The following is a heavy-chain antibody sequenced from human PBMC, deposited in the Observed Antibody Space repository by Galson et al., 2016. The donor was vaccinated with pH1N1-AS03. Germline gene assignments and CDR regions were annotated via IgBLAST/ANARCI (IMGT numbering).Heavy chain of an antibody. J-gene: IGHJ3*02. CDR1: GFTFSSHG. V-gene: IGHV3-33*01. D-gene: IGHD2/OR15-2a*01. Sequence: SLRLSCAASGFTFSSHGMHWVRQTPGKGLEWVAVIWHDGSEKYYADSVKGRFTISRDNSKNTLYLQMNSLRAEDTAMYYCGTVYARDWLRIFDTWGQGTLVTVS. CDR3: GTVYARDWLRIFDT. CDR2: IWHDGSEK.